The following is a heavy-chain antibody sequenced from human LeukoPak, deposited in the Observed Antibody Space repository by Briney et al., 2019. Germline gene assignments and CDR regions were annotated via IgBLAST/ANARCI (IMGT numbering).Heavy chain of an antibody. J-gene: IGHJ4*02. Sequence: GASVRASCKPSGYTFSGLYVHWVRQAPGQGLEGRGIIKASGGRTESAQKFQGRVTVTRDMQTSTVYMWLNNVRSEDTPVCYCARNTPESYYFDNSGQGDLVTVSS. V-gene: IGHV1-46*01. CDR2: IKASGGRT. CDR1: GYTFSGLY. CDR3: ARNTPESYYFDN. D-gene: IGHD2-15*01.